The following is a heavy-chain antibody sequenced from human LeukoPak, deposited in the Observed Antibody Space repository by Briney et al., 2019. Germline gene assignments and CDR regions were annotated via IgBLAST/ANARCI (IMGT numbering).Heavy chain of an antibody. CDR1: DFSFITYA. CDR2: IAGRGDVT. CDR3: AKNGDRGAYCSGGTCYPFYYYYIDV. J-gene: IGHJ6*03. D-gene: IGHD2-15*01. Sequence: GGSLRLSCAGSDFSFITYAMSWVRQAPGKGLEWVSTIAGRGDVTYYADSVKGRFTISRDNSENTFYLQMNSLRAEDTATYYCAKNGDRGAYCSGGTCYPFYYYYIDVWGKGTTVTISS. V-gene: IGHV3-23*01.